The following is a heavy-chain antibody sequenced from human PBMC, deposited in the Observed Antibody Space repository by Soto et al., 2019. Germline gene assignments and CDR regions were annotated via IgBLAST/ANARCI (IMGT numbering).Heavy chain of an antibody. D-gene: IGHD4-4*01. J-gene: IGHJ4*02. CDR1: GGSFSSYS. V-gene: IGHV1-69*08. CDR3: ARDTAVTSAAMRLAY. Sequence: QVQLVQSGAEVKKPGSSVKVSCKASGGSFSSYSYNWVRQAPGQGLEWMGRIIPVGNIANYGQAFRDRVTMSADTSASTAYIELRSLTSEDTAVYYCARDTAVTSAAMRLAYWGQGTLVTVSS. CDR2: IIPVGNIA.